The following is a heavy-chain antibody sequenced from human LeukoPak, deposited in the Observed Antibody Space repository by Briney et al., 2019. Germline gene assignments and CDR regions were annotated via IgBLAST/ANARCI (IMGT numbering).Heavy chain of an antibody. CDR1: GYTFSNYY. Sequence: ASVKVSCKASGYTFSNYYITWVRQAPGQGLEWMGWISGYNGNTNYAQNLQGRVTMTTDTSTSTAYMELRSLRSDDTAVYYCARDVGRDWGRQDAFDIWGQGTMVTVSS. D-gene: IGHD7-27*01. CDR2: ISGYNGNT. J-gene: IGHJ3*02. V-gene: IGHV1-18*01. CDR3: ARDVGRDWGRQDAFDI.